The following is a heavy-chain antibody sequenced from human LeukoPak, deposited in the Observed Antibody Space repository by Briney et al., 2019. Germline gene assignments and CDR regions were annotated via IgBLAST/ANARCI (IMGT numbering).Heavy chain of an antibody. J-gene: IGHJ2*01. V-gene: IGHV3-48*02. CDR1: GFTFSTFA. D-gene: IGHD3-22*01. CDR2: ISTSSSTI. CDR3: ARAVGNYYESSGYWYFGL. Sequence: TGGSLRLSCAASGFTFSTFAMSWVRQAPGKGLEWVSYISTSSSTIFYADSVKGRFTISRDDAKNSLYLQMNSLRDEDTAVYYCARAVGNYYESSGYWYFGLWGRGTLVTVSS.